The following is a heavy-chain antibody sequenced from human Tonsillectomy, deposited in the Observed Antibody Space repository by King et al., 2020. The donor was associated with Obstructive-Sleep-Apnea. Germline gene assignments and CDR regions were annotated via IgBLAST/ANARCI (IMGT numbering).Heavy chain of an antibody. Sequence: VQLVESGGGLVQPGGSLRLSCAASGFTFSSFAMSWVRQAPGKGLEWVSAISGSGGSTYHADSVKGRFTISRDNSKNTLYLQMNSLRAEDTAVYYCAKGLGDSSGYYYSQHWGQGTLVTVSS. V-gene: IGHV3-23*04. D-gene: IGHD3-22*01. CDR1: GFTFSSFA. CDR2: ISGSGGST. CDR3: AKGLGDSSGYYYSQH. J-gene: IGHJ1*01.